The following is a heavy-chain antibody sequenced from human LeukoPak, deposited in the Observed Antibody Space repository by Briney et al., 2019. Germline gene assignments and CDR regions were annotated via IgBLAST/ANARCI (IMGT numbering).Heavy chain of an antibody. D-gene: IGHD3-22*01. CDR1: GGSISSYY. V-gene: IGHV4-4*07. Sequence: SETLSLTCTVSGGSISSYYWSWIRQPAGKGLEWIGRIYTSGSTNYNPSLKSRVTMSVDTSKNQFSLKLSSVTAADTAVYYCASSYYYDSSGYINFDYWGQGTLVTVSS. J-gene: IGHJ4*02. CDR3: ASSYYYDSSGYINFDY. CDR2: IYTSGST.